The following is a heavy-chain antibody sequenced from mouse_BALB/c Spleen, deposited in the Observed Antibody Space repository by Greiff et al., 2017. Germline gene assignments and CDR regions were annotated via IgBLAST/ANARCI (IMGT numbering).Heavy chain of an antibody. CDR1: GYSFTGYF. CDR2: INPYNGDT. J-gene: IGHJ4*01. V-gene: IGHV1-37*01. CDR3: GRGDYYGSSRYYYAMDY. D-gene: IGHD1-1*01. Sequence: VTLKVSGPELVKPGASVKISCKASGYSFTGYFMNWVKQSHGKSLEWIGRINPYNGDTFYNQKFKGKATLTVDKSSSTAHMELLSLTSEDSAVYYCGRGDYYGSSRYYYAMDYWGQGTSVTVSS.